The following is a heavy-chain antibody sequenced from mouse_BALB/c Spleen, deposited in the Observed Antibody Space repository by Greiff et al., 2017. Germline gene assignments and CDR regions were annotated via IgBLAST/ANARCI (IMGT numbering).Heavy chain of an antibody. CDR2: IWAGGST. J-gene: IGHJ3*01. D-gene: IGHD3-1*01. V-gene: IGHV2-9*02. CDR3: AREAARATCWFAY. CDR1: GFSLTSYG. Sequence: QVQLKESGPGLVAPSQSLSITCTVSGFSLTSYGVHWVRQPPGKGLEWLGVIWAGGSTNYNSALMSRLSISKDNSKSQVFLKMTSLQTDDTAMYYCAREAARATCWFAYWGQGTLVTVSA.